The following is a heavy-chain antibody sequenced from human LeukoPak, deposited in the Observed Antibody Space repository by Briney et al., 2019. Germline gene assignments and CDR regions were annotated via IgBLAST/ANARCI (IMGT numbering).Heavy chain of an antibody. CDR3: AHLRYPDWFGY. D-gene: IGHD3-9*01. CDR1: GFTFSSYA. J-gene: IGHJ5*01. CDR2: ISGSGGST. Sequence: PGGSLRLSCAASGFTFSSYAMSWVRQAPGKGLEWVSAISGSGGSTYYADSVKGRFTISGDNSKNTLYLQMNSLRAEDTAVYYCAHLRYPDWFGYWGQGTLVTVSS. V-gene: IGHV3-23*01.